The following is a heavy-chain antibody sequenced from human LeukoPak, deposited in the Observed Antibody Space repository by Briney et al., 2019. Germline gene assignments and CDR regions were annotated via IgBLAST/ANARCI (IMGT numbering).Heavy chain of an antibody. Sequence: SGTPSLTCAVSGGSISSSNWWSWVRQPPGKGLERIGEIYHSGSTNYNPSLKSRVTISVDKSKNQFSLKLSSATAADTAVYYCARNVLLWFGELLQPAAFDIWGQGTMVTVSS. J-gene: IGHJ3*02. V-gene: IGHV4-4*02. CDR1: GGSISSSNW. D-gene: IGHD3-10*01. CDR2: IYHSGST. CDR3: ARNVLLWFGELLQPAAFDI.